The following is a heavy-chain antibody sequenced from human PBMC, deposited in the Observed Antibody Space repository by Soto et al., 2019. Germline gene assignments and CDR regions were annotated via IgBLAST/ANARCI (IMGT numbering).Heavy chain of an antibody. CDR1: GYTFTSYG. J-gene: IGHJ5*02. CDR3: ARVGYDFWSGYMNWFDP. D-gene: IGHD3-3*01. CDR2: ISAYNGNT. Sequence: ASVKVSCKASGYTFTSYGMSWVRQAPGQGLEWMGWISAYNGNTNYAQKLQGRVTMTTDTSTSTAYMELRSLRSDDTAVYYCARVGYDFWSGYMNWFDPWGQGTLVTVSS. V-gene: IGHV1-18*04.